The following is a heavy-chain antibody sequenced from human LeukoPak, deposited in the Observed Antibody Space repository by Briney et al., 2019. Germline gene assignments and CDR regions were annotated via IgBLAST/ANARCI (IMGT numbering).Heavy chain of an antibody. J-gene: IGHJ4*02. V-gene: IGHV1-46*01. D-gene: IGHD2-8*02. CDR3: ARDPVGDSLVGGGNLDY. CDR1: GYTFTSYY. CDR2: INPSGGST. Sequence: ASVKVSCKASGYTFTSYYMHWVRQAPGQGLEWMGIINPSGGSTSYAQKFQGRVTMTRGTSTSTVYMELSSLRSEDTAVYYCARDPVGDSLVGGGNLDYWGQGTLVTVSS.